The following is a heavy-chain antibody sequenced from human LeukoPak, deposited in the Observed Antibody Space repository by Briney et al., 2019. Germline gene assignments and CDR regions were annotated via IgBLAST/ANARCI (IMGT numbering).Heavy chain of an antibody. CDR1: GFTFSSYG. J-gene: IGHJ4*02. CDR2: IGTAGDT. CDR3: ARGANYYGSGSLYFDY. Sequence: GGSLRLSCAASGFTFSSYGMHWVRQATGKGLEWVSAIGTAGDTHYPGSVKGRFTISREDAKNSLYLQMDSLRAGDTAVYYCARGANYYGSGSLYFDYWGQGTLVTVSS. D-gene: IGHD3-10*01. V-gene: IGHV3-13*01.